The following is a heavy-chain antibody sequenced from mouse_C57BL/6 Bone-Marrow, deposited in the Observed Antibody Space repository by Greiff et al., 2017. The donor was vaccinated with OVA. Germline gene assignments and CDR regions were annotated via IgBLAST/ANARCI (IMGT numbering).Heavy chain of an antibody. D-gene: IGHD2-4*01. J-gene: IGHJ4*01. Sequence: VQLQQSVAELVRPGASVKLSCTASGFNIKNTYMHWVKQRPEQGLEWIGRIDPANGNTKYAPKFQGKATITADTSSNTAYLQLSSLTSEDTAIYYCASIYYDYDGIPLYAMDYWGQGTSVTVSS. CDR3: ASIYYDYDGIPLYAMDY. V-gene: IGHV14-3*01. CDR2: IDPANGNT. CDR1: GFNIKNTY.